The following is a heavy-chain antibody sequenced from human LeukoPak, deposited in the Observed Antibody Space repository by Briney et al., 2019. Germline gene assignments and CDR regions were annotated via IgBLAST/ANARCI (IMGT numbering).Heavy chain of an antibody. J-gene: IGHJ4*02. CDR2: ISSSSSYI. D-gene: IGHD3-16*02. CDR1: GFTFSSYS. Sequence: GGSLRLSCAASGFTFSSYSMSWVRQAPGKGLEWVSSISSSSSYIYYADSVKGRFTISRDNAKNSLYLQMNSLRAEDTAVYHCARDLVDYDYVWGSYREGYYFDYWGQGTLVTVSS. V-gene: IGHV3-21*01. CDR3: ARDLVDYDYVWGSYREGYYFDY.